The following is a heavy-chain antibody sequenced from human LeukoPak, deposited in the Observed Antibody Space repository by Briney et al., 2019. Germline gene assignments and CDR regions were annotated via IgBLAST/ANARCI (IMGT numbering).Heavy chain of an antibody. J-gene: IGHJ4*02. Sequence: SETLSLTCTVSGASITGGGYYWSWIRXPPXKGLEWIGYISDSGSTYYNPSLKSRVTISVDTSKNKFSLKLSAVSAADTAVYYCARDKRASGINCWGQGTLVTVSS. D-gene: IGHD6-13*01. V-gene: IGHV4-30-4*01. CDR2: ISDSGST. CDR3: ARDKRASGINC. CDR1: GASITGGGYY.